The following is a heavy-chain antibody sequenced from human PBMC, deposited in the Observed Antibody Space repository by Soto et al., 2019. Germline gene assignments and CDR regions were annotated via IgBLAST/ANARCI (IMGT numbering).Heavy chain of an antibody. Sequence: ASVKVSCKASGYTFTSYDINWVRQATGQGLEWKGWMNPNSGNTGYAQKIQGRVTMNRNTSISTAYMELSSLRSEDTAVYYCARGGYDFWSGYYMTPNWFDPWGQGTLVTVSS. CDR2: MNPNSGNT. CDR3: ARGGYDFWSGYYMTPNWFDP. CDR1: GYTFTSYD. D-gene: IGHD3-3*01. J-gene: IGHJ5*02. V-gene: IGHV1-8*01.